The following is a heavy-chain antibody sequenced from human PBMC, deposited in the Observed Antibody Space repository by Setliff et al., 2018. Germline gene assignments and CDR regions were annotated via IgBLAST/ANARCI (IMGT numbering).Heavy chain of an antibody. J-gene: IGHJ3*02. CDR3: ARDSLDRDTYYYDSSGYSSAFDI. CDR1: GYTFTSYG. V-gene: IGHV1-18*01. Sequence: ASVKVSCMASGYTFTSYGISWVRQAPGQGLEWMGWISAYNGNTNYAQKLQGRVTMTTDTSTSTAYMELRSLRSDDTAVYYCARDSLDRDTYYYDSSGYSSAFDIWGQGTMVTVSS. CDR2: ISAYNGNT. D-gene: IGHD3-22*01.